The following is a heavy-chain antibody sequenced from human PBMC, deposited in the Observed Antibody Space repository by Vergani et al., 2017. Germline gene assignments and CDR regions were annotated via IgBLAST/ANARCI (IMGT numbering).Heavy chain of an antibody. CDR1: GFTSSYYG. V-gene: IGHV3-30*03. D-gene: IGHD6-19*01. CDR2: ISYDGTQK. Sequence: QVHLVESGGGVVQPGRSLRLSCVVSGFTSSYYGMHWVRQAPGKGLEWVAVISYDGTQKYYADSVKGRFTISRDNSKSTLYLQMNSLRTEDTAVYYCATKSLCKPGWPIGDFRERGQGTLVTVSS. CDR3: ATKSLCKPGWPIGDFRE. J-gene: IGHJ1*01.